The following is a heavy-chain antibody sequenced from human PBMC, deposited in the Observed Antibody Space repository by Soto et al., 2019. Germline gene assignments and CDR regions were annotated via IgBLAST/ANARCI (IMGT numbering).Heavy chain of an antibody. V-gene: IGHV1-69*06. D-gene: IGHD3-10*01. CDR1: GGTFSSYA. CDR2: IIPIFGTA. CDR3: ARNVVTSYYYGSGRYYYYGMDV. Sequence: QVQLVQSGAEVKKPGSSVKASCKASGGTFSSYAISWVRQAPGQGLEWMGGIIPIFGTANYAQKFQGRVTITADKSTSTAYMELSSLRSEDTAVYYCARNVVTSYYYGSGRYYYYGMDVWGQGTTVTVSS. J-gene: IGHJ6*02.